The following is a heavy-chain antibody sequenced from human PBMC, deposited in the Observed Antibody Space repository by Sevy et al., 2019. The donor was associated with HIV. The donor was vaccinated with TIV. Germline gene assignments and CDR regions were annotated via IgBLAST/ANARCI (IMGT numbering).Heavy chain of an antibody. Sequence: GGSLRLSCAASGFTFSSYWMSWVRQAPGKGLEWVANIKQDGSEKYYVDSVKGRFTISRDNAKNSLYLQMNSLGAEDTAVYYCARAVRVGYYDFWSGYYSWFDPWGQGTLVTVSS. J-gene: IGHJ5*02. CDR1: GFTFSSYW. V-gene: IGHV3-7*01. CDR2: IKQDGSEK. D-gene: IGHD3-3*01. CDR3: ARAVRVGYYDFWSGYYSWFDP.